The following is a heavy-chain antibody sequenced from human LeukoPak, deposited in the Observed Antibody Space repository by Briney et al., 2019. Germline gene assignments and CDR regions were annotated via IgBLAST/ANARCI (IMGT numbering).Heavy chain of an antibody. CDR1: GGSFSGYY. V-gene: IGHV4-34*01. J-gene: IGHJ4*02. D-gene: IGHD2-2*01. Sequence: SETLSLTCAVYGGSFSGYYWSWIRQPPGKGLEWIGEINHSGSTNYNPSLRSRVTISVDTSKNQFSLKLSSVTAADTAVYYCARGARYQLRIIDYWGQGTLVTVSS. CDR2: INHSGST. CDR3: ARGARYQLRIIDY.